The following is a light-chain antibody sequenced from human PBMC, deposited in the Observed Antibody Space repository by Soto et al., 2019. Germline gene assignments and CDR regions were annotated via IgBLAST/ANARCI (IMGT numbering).Light chain of an antibody. CDR3: GSWDSSLSAYV. CDR2: GNN. J-gene: IGLJ1*01. V-gene: IGLV1-40*01. CDR1: NSNIGADYG. Sequence: QSVLTQPPSVSGAPGQRVTISCTGTNSNIGADYGVQWYQQFPGTAPKLLIYGNNNRPSGIPDRFSGSKSGTSATLGITGFQTGDEADYYCGSWDSSLSAYVFGTGTKLTVL.